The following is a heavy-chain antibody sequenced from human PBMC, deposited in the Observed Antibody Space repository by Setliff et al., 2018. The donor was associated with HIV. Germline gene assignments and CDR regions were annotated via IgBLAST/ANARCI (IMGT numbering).Heavy chain of an antibody. CDR3: ARDFLFTEAAAGETFDY. CDR1: GYTFTSYA. J-gene: IGHJ4*02. V-gene: IGHV1-3*01. Sequence: ASVKVSCKASGYTFTSYAMHWVRQAPGQRLEWMGWINAGNGNTKYSQKFQGRVAITRDTSASTAYMELSSLRSEDTAVYYCARDFLFTEAAAGETFDYWGQGTLVTVSS. D-gene: IGHD6-13*01. CDR2: INAGNGNT.